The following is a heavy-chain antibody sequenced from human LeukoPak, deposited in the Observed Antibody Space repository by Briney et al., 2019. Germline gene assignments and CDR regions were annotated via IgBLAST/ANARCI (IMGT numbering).Heavy chain of an antibody. J-gene: IGHJ4*02. Sequence: ASVKVSCKAYGYTFTGYYMHWVRQAPGQGLEWMGWINPNSGRTNYAQKFQGRVTMTRDTSISTAYMELSRLRSDDTAVYYCAREYSGSDSGGYFDYWGQGTLVTVSS. CDR3: AREYSGSDSGGYFDY. D-gene: IGHD5-12*01. CDR1: GYTFTGYY. CDR2: INPNSGRT. V-gene: IGHV1-2*02.